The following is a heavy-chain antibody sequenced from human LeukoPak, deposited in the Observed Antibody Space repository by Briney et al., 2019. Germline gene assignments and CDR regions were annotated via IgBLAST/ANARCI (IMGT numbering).Heavy chain of an antibody. V-gene: IGHV4-59*11. J-gene: IGHJ4*02. CDR3: ARGPGMATIKD. Sequence: KSSETLSLTCIVSGGSISSHYWSWIRQPPGKGLECIRNIYYSGSTNYNPSLKSRVTISIDTSKNQFSLKLSSVTAADTAVYYCARGPGMATIKDWGQGTLVTVSS. D-gene: IGHD5-24*01. CDR2: IYYSGST. CDR1: GGSISSHY.